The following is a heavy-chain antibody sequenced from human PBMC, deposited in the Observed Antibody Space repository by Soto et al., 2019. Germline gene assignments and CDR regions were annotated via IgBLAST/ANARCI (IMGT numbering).Heavy chain of an antibody. J-gene: IGHJ4*02. D-gene: IGHD6-19*01. V-gene: IGHV3-23*01. CDR2: ISGSGDTS. CDR1: VFTFSNYA. CDR3: AKEGTSGLYYFDY. Sequence: GGSLRLSCAASVFTFSNYAISWVRQAPGKGLEWVSIISGSGDTSYYADSVKGRFTISRDNSRNTLYLQMNSLRAGDSAKYYCAKEGTSGLYYFDYWGPGTLVTVSS.